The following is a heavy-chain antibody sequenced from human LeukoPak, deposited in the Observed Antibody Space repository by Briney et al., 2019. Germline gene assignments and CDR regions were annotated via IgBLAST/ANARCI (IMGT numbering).Heavy chain of an antibody. D-gene: IGHD3-10*01. CDR3: ARDRSPGVVRGAYFDS. CDR1: GGSISSGGYS. Sequence: PSQTLSLTCAVSGGSISSGGYSWSWLRQPPGKGLEWIGYIYYSGSTFYNPSLQSRVTISVDKSKNQFSLKLRSVTAADTAVYYCARDRSPGVVRGAYFDSWGQGTLVTVSS. J-gene: IGHJ4*02. V-gene: IGHV4-30-4*07. CDR2: IYYSGST.